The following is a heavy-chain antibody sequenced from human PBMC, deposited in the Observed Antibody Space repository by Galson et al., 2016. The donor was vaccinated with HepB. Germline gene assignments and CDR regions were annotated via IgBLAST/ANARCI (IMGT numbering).Heavy chain of an antibody. CDR2: ISFEGSHK. Sequence: SLRLSCAASGFSFNKYGMHWVRQAPGEGLEWVAFISFEGSHKFYADSVKGRITSSRDSSTSTLYLQMYSLRAEDTAVYYCTRDFNDRYGMEVWGQGTTVTVSS. CDR3: TRDFNDRYGMEV. J-gene: IGHJ6*02. CDR1: GFSFNKYG. V-gene: IGHV3-30*03. D-gene: IGHD3-9*01.